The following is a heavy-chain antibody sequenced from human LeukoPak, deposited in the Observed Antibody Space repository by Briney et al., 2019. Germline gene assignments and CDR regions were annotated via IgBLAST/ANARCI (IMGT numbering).Heavy chain of an antibody. Sequence: GGSLRLSCAASGFTFSTHWMHWVRQAPGKGLVLVSRITTDVKSTSYADSVKGRFTISRDNAKNTLYLQLNSLRAEDTAVYYCSREQVAVPGGDSWGQGTLVTVSS. CDR3: SREQVAVPGGDS. V-gene: IGHV3-74*01. J-gene: IGHJ5*01. CDR1: GFTFSTHW. CDR2: ITTDVKST. D-gene: IGHD6-19*01.